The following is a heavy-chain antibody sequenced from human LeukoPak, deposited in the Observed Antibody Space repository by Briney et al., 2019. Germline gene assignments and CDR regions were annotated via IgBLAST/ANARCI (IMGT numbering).Heavy chain of an antibody. D-gene: IGHD6-19*01. CDR2: IYTSGST. CDR1: GGSISGGSYY. J-gene: IGHJ5*02. V-gene: IGHV4-61*02. CDR3: ARDSSGWYRWFDP. Sequence: SSQTLSLTCTVSGGSISGGSYYWSWIRQPAGKGLEWIGRIYTSGSTNYNPSLKSRVTISVDMSKNQFSLKLSSVTAADTAVYYCARDSSGWYRWFDPWGQGTLVTVSS.